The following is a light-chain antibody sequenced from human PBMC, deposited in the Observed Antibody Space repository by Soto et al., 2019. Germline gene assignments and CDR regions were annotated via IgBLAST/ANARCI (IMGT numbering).Light chain of an antibody. Sequence: IVVSLSAGTLSLNTGERATLSCRASQSVRSSYFAWYQQKPGQAPRLLIFGASTRAPGIPDRFSGSGSGTDFTLTIRKLEPEDFTLFYCQQYGNSPLPFGGGSKVDVK. CDR2: GAS. CDR1: QSVRSSY. CDR3: QQYGNSPLP. V-gene: IGKV3-20*01. J-gene: IGKJ4*01.